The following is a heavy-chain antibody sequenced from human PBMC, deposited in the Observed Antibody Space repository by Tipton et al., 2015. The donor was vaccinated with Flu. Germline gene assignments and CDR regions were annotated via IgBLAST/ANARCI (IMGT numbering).Heavy chain of an antibody. Sequence: LRLSCAVYGGSFSGYYWSWIRQPPGKGLEWIGEINHSGRPNYNPSLKSRVTISVDTSKNQFSLRLSSVTAADTAVYYCARLKNYDDSSGRLPGFDYWGQGTLVTVSS. D-gene: IGHD3-22*01. J-gene: IGHJ4*02. CDR1: GGSFSGYY. CDR3: ARLKNYDDSSGRLPGFDY. CDR2: INHSGRP. V-gene: IGHV4-34*01.